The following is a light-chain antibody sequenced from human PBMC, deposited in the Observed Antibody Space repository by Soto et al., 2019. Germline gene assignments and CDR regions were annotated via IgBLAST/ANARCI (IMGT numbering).Light chain of an antibody. CDR1: QGISNY. J-gene: IGKJ4*01. Sequence: DIQMTQSPSSLSASVGDRVTITCRASQGISNYLAWYQQKPGKVPKLLIYAASTLQAGVPSRFSVSGSGTDFTLTISSLQPEDVATDYCQDYYSAQLTFGGGTNVEIK. V-gene: IGKV1-27*01. CDR2: AAS. CDR3: QDYYSAQLT.